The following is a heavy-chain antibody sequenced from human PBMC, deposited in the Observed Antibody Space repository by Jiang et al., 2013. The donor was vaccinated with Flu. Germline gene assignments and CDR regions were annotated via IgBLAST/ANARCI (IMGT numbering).Heavy chain of an antibody. Sequence: YWIGWVRQMPGKGLEWMGIIYPGDSDTRYSPSFQGQVTISADKSISTAYLQWSSLKASDTAMYYCALASYGYVQAFDIWGQGTMVTVSS. CDR3: ALASYGYVQAFDI. V-gene: IGHV5-51*01. J-gene: IGHJ3*02. D-gene: IGHD5-18*01. CDR2: IYPGDSDT. CDR1: YW.